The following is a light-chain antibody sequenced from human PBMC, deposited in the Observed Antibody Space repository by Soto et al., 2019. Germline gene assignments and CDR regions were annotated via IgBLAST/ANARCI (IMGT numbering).Light chain of an antibody. J-gene: IGKJ5*01. Sequence: DIQMTQSPSSLSGSVGDRVTITWQASQDIGNSVNWYQQKPGKAPKLLLSAASNLETGDPLRFSGSGSGTDFAFIISSLQPEDVATYFCQQYGSLPITFGQGTRLEIK. V-gene: IGKV1-33*01. CDR1: QDIGNS. CDR2: AAS. CDR3: QQYGSLPIT.